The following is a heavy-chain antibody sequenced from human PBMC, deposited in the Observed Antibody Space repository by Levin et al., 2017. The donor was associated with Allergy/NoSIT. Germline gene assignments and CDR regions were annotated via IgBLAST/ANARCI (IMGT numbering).Heavy chain of an antibody. CDR2: IYHSGST. J-gene: IGHJ4*02. Sequence: ESLKISCAVSGYSISSGYYWGWIRQPPGKGLEWIGSIYHSGSTYYNPSLKSRVTISVDTSKNQFSLKLSSVTAADTAVYYCASSLYWGQGTLVTVSS. CDR3: ASSLY. CDR1: GYSISSGYY. V-gene: IGHV4-38-2*01.